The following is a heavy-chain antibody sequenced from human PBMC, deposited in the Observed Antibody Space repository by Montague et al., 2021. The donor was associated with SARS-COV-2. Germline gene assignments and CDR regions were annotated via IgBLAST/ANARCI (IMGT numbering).Heavy chain of an antibody. D-gene: IGHD1-20*01. CDR3: ARDQGYNWNYYYYYGMDV. CDR1: GGSISSSRYH. J-gene: IGHJ6*02. V-gene: IGHV4-39*07. CDR2: IYYRGST. Sequence: SETLSLTCTVSGGSISSSRYHWGWIRQPPGKGLERIGSIYYRGSTYYNPSLKSRVTISVDTSKNQFSLKLSSVTAADTAVYYCARDQGYNWNYYYYYGMDVWGQGTTVTVSS.